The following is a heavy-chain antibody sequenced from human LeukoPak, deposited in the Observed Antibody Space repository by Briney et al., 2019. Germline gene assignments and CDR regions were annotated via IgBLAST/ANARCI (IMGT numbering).Heavy chain of an antibody. Sequence: GGSLRLSCAASGFTVSSNYMSWVRQAPGKGLEWVSVIYSGGSTYYADSVKGRFTISRDNSKNTLYLQMNSLRAEDTAVYYCAKERMVVAGADAFDIWGQGTMVTVSS. CDR2: IYSGGST. J-gene: IGHJ3*02. CDR1: GFTVSSNY. CDR3: AKERMVVAGADAFDI. D-gene: IGHD6-19*01. V-gene: IGHV3-66*01.